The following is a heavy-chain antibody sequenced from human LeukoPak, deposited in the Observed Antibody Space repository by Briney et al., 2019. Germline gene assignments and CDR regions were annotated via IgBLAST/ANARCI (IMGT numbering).Heavy chain of an antibody. Sequence: GASVKVSCKASGYTFTGYYMHWVRQAPGQGIEWMGIINPSGGSTSYAQKFQGRVTMTRNTSISTAYMEVNSLRSEDTAVYYCARGYTAASAYAFDIWGQGTMVTVSS. V-gene: IGHV1-46*01. J-gene: IGHJ3*02. CDR1: GYTFTGYY. D-gene: IGHD6-13*01. CDR2: INPSGGST. CDR3: ARGYTAASAYAFDI.